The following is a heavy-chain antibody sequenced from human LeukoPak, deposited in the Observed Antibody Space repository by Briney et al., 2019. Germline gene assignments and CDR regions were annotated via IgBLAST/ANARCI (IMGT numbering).Heavy chain of an antibody. V-gene: IGHV3-15*01. CDR1: GFTFSNAW. CDR2: IKGKTDGGTT. Sequence: PGGSLRLSRAASGFTFSNAWMSWVRQAPGKGLEWVGRIKGKTDGGTTDYAAPVKGRFTISRDDSKNTLYLQMNSLKTEDTAVYYCTTRDLLREDYWGQGTLVTVSS. D-gene: IGHD3-10*01. J-gene: IGHJ4*02. CDR3: TTRDLLREDY.